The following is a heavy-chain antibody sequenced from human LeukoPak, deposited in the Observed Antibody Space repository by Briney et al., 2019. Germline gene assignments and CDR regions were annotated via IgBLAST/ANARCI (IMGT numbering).Heavy chain of an antibody. J-gene: IGHJ4*02. CDR2: IKSKTDGGTT. CDR1: GFTFGDYA. D-gene: IGHD4-17*01. Sequence: GGSLRLSCTASGFTFGDYAMSWVRQAPGKGLEWVGRIKSKTDGGTTDYAAPVKGRFTISRDDSKNTLYLQMNSLKTEDTAVYYCTTDLFYDYEHYWGQGTLVTVSS. CDR3: TTDLFYDYEHY. V-gene: IGHV3-15*01.